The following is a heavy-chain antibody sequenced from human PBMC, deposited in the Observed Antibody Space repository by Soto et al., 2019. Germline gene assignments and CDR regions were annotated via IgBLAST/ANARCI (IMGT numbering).Heavy chain of an antibody. CDR1: GFTVSNSY. J-gene: IGHJ4*02. V-gene: IGHV3-66*01. CDR3: ARDYYKYYDSSGYYRSPAY. D-gene: IGHD3-22*01. Sequence: GGSLRLSCAASGFTVSNSYMSWVRQAPGKGLEWVSAIYSGGSTYYADSVKGRFTISRDNSRNTLYLQMNSLRAEDTAVYYCARDYYKYYDSSGYYRSPAYWGQGTLVTVSS. CDR2: IYSGGST.